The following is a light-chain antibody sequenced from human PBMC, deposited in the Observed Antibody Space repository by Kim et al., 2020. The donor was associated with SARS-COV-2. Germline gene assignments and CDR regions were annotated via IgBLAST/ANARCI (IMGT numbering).Light chain of an antibody. Sequence: ASVGDRVTITCQASQDISIYLNWYQQKPGRAPDLLIYEASSLETGVPPRFSGSGSGTDFTFTITSLQPEDIATYYCQQSHNLPLTFGGGTKVDIK. J-gene: IGKJ4*01. CDR1: QDISIY. CDR2: EAS. V-gene: IGKV1-33*01. CDR3: QQSHNLPLT.